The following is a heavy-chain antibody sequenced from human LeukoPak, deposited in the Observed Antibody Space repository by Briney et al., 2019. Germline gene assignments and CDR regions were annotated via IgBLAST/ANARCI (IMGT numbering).Heavy chain of an antibody. D-gene: IGHD6-13*01. J-gene: IGHJ4*02. CDR3: ACGLSSSWKDY. CDR2: ISPSGGTT. CDR1: GYTFTSYY. V-gene: IGHV1-46*01. Sequence: ASVKVSCKASGYTFTSYYMYWVRQAPGQGLEWMGIISPSGGTTNYAQKFQGRVTMTRDTSSSTVYLELSSLRSEDTAVYYCACGLSSSWKDYWGQGTLVTVSS.